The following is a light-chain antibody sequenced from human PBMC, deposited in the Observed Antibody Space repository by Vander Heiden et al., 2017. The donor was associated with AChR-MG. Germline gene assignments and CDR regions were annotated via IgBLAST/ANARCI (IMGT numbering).Light chain of an antibody. CDR2: DNH. CDR1: TSHIGGGYD. CDR3: LSYDSSRGGFYV. Sequence: QSVLTQPPSVSVAAGQRVTISCTGSTSHIGGGYDVHWYQQRPGRATTLLIQDNHIRHAGGPDRFSGSKSGTSASLTITGLQAEDEADYHCLSYDSSRGGFYVFGAGTRVTVL. J-gene: IGLJ1*01. V-gene: IGLV1-40*01.